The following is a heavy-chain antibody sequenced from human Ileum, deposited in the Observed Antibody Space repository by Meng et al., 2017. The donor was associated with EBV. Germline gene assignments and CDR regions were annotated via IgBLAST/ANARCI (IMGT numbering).Heavy chain of an antibody. Sequence: EVQLVESGGGLVKPGGSLRLSCADSGFTFSNAWMTWVRQAPGKGLEWVGRIKSTTDGGTTDYAAPVKGRFTISRDDSKNTLFLQMDSLKTEDTAVYYCEGWRYWGQGTLVTVS. J-gene: IGHJ4*02. V-gene: IGHV3-15*01. CDR1: GFTFSNAW. CDR2: IKSTTDGGTT. CDR3: EGWRY. D-gene: IGHD2-15*01.